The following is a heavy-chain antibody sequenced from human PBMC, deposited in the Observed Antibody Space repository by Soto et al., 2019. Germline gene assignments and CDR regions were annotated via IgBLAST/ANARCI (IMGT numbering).Heavy chain of an antibody. CDR1: GFTFSSDA. V-gene: IGHV3-23*01. CDR2: ISGSGGST. CDR3: AKVYYGDFTAFDG. Sequence: PGGSLRLSCAASGFTFSSDAMSWVRQAPGKGLEWVSAISGSGGSTYYADSVKGRFTISRDNSKNTVYLQMNSLRAEDTAVYYCAKVYYGDFTAFDGWGQGTLVTVSS. D-gene: IGHD4-17*01. J-gene: IGHJ4*02.